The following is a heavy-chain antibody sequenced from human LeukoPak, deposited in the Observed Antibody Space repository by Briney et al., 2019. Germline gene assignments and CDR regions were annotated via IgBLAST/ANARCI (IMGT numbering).Heavy chain of an antibody. CDR1: GGSISSGGYS. CDR3: ARAPVEMATIYFDY. Sequence: SQTLSLTCAVFGGSISSGGYSWSWIRQPPGKGLEWIGYIYHSGSTYYNPSLKSRVTISVDRSKNQFSLKLSSVTAADTAVYYCARAPVEMATIYFDYWGQGTLVTVSS. CDR2: IYHSGST. V-gene: IGHV4-30-2*01. J-gene: IGHJ4*02. D-gene: IGHD5-12*01.